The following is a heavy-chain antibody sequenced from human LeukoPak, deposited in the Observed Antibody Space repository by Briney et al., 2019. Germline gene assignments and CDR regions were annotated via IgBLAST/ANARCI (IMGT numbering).Heavy chain of an antibody. CDR3: ARRIAVAGTGYFQH. J-gene: IGHJ1*01. CDR2: IYYTGST. V-gene: IGHV4-39*01. D-gene: IGHD6-19*01. CDR1: GGSISSSSYY. Sequence: AETLSLTCTVSGGSISSSSYYWGWIRQPPGKELEWIGSIYYTGSTYYNSSLKSRVTISVDTSKNQFSLKLRSVTAADTAVYYCARRIAVAGTGYFQHWGQGTLVTVPS.